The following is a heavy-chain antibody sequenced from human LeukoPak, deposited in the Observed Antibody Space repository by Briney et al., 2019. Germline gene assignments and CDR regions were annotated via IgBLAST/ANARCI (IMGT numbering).Heavy chain of an antibody. CDR3: ARQGVENSYFDY. V-gene: IGHV3-33*01. J-gene: IGHJ4*02. CDR1: GFTFSKSG. Sequence: PGGTLRLSCAASGFTFSKSGMHWVRQAPGKGLEWVAGIRSDGSSESYADSVKGRFTISRDNSKNTLFLQMNSLGAEDTAVYYCARQGVENSYFDYWGQGTLVTVSS. D-gene: IGHD2/OR15-2a*01. CDR2: IRSDGSSE.